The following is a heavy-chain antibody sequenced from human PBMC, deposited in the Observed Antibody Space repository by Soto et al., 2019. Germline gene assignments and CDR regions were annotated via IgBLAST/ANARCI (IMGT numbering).Heavy chain of an antibody. V-gene: IGHV3-33*01. Sequence: QVQLVESGGGVVQPGRSLRLSCSASGFTFSSYGMHWVRQAPGKGLEWVAVIWFDGSHKYYADSMKGRFTISRDNXKXTXXLKMNNLRAEATAVYYCARDGPGSIAVAERGDFGYWGQGTLVTVSS. J-gene: IGHJ4*02. CDR2: IWFDGSHK. CDR3: ARDGPGSIAVAERGDFGY. D-gene: IGHD6-19*01. CDR1: GFTFSSYG.